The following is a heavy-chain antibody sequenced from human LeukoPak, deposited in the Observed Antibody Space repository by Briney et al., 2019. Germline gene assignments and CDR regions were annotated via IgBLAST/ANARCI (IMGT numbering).Heavy chain of an antibody. CDR3: ATDGGGKLIGG. D-gene: IGHD3-16*01. J-gene: IGHJ4*02. CDR2: MNPNSGNA. V-gene: IGHV1-8*02. Sequence: ASVMVSCKASGYTFTGYYMHWVRQAPGQGLDWLGWMNPNSGNAGYAQQFQGRVTMTRDTSISTAYMELSSLRSEDAAVYYCATDGGGKLIGGWGQGTLVTVSS. CDR1: GYTFTGYY.